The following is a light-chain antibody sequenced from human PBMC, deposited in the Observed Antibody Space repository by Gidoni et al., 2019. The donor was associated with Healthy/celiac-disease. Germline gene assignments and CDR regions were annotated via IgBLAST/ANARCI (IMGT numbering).Light chain of an antibody. V-gene: IGKV3-11*01. Sequence: EIALTQSPATLSLSPGERATLSCRASQSVSSYLAWYQQKPGQAPRLLIYDASNRATGIPARFSGSGSGTDFTLTISSLEPEDFAVYYCQQRSNWPPYFXQXTRLEIK. CDR3: QQRSNWPPY. J-gene: IGKJ5*01. CDR1: QSVSSY. CDR2: DAS.